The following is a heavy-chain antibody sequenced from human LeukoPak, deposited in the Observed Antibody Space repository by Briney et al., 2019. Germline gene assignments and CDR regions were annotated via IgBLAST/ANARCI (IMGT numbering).Heavy chain of an antibody. J-gene: IGHJ4*02. V-gene: IGHV3-48*03. CDR2: INSNGDFK. Sequence: GGSLRLSCTASGFTFSSSEMNWVRQAPGKSLEWVSYINSNGDFKYYADSVKGRFTISKDNAKNSLYLQMNNLRADGTAVYYCTGRPYWGRVTLVSVSS. CDR1: GFTFSSSE. CDR3: TGRPY.